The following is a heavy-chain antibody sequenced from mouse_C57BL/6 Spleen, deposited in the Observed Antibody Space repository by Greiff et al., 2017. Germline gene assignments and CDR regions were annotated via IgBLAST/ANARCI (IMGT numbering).Heavy chain of an antibody. Sequence: VKLMESGPELVKPGASVKISCKASGYAFSSSWMNWVKQRPGKGLEWIGRIYPGDGDTNYNGKFKGKATLTADKSSSTAYMQLSSLTSEDSAVFFCARWNYYGSSPTDYWGQGTTLTVSS. J-gene: IGHJ2*01. CDR1: GYAFSSSW. D-gene: IGHD1-1*01. CDR3: ARWNYYGSSPTDY. CDR2: IYPGDGDT. V-gene: IGHV1-82*01.